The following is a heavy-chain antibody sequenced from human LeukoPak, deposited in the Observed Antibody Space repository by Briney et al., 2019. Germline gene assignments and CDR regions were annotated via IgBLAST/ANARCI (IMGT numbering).Heavy chain of an antibody. Sequence: GGSLRLSCEASGFTFSIYWMTWVRQAPEKGLEWVASIKQDGNEKYYVDSVKGRFTISRDNAENSLYLQMNSLRAEDTAVYYCARGVFSFDYWGQGTLVTVSS. J-gene: IGHJ4*02. CDR2: IKQDGNEK. CDR1: GFTFSIYW. CDR3: ARGVFSFDY. V-gene: IGHV3-7*01. D-gene: IGHD6-13*01.